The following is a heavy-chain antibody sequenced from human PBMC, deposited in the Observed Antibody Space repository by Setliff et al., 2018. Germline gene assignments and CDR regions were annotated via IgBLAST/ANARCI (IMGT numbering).Heavy chain of an antibody. D-gene: IGHD4-17*01. CDR3: ARGTGARMTTVTPIDY. Sequence: GGSLRLSCAASGFTFSSYSMNWVRQAPGKGLEWVSSISSSSSYIYYADSVKGRFTISRDNAKNSLYLQMNSLRAEDTAVYYCARGTGARMTTVTPIDYWGQGTLVTAPQ. V-gene: IGHV3-21*01. CDR2: ISSSSSYI. CDR1: GFTFSSYS. J-gene: IGHJ4*02.